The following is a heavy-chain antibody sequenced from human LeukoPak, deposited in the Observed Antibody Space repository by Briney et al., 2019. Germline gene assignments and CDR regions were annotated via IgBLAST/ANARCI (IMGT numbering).Heavy chain of an antibody. J-gene: IGHJ4*02. Sequence: SETLSLTCAVYGGSFSVYYWSWIRQPPGKGREWIGEINHSGSTNYNPSLKGRVTISVDTSKNQFTLKLSSVTAADTAVYYCAGGGPIVATDYWGQGTLVTVSS. CDR1: GGSFSVYY. CDR3: AGGGPIVATDY. D-gene: IGHD5-12*01. CDR2: INHSGST. V-gene: IGHV4-34*01.